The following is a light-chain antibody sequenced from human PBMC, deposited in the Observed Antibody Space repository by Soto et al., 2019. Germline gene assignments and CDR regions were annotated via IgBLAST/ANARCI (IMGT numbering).Light chain of an antibody. J-gene: IGLJ3*02. V-gene: IGLV2-23*01. CDR3: CTNAGTGTLV. Sequence: QSALTQPASVSGSPGQSITISCTGTSGDVGGYALVSWYQQHPDTAPNLMIYEGNKRPSGVSNRFSASKSGYTASLTISGRQAEDDAAYYCCTNAGTGTLVFGGGTKLTVL. CDR1: SGDVGGYAL. CDR2: EGN.